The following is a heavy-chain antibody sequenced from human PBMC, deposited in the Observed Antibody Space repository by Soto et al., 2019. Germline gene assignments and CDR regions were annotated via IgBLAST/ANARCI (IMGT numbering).Heavy chain of an antibody. CDR1: GFTFSIYS. D-gene: IGHD1-1*01. CDR2: ISDSSSYI. CDR3: ARDRRPRNEVDPFDY. Sequence: EVQLVESGGGLVKPGGSLRLSCAASGFTFSIYSTNWVRQAPGKGLEWVSSISDSSSYINYADSVKGRFTISRDNAKNSLFLQMNSLRAEDTAVYYCARDRRPRNEVDPFDYWGQGSLVTVSS. J-gene: IGHJ4*02. V-gene: IGHV3-21*02.